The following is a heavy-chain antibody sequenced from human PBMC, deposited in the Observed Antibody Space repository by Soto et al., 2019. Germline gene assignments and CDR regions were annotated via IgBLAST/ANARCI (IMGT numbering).Heavy chain of an antibody. V-gene: IGHV1-69*18. Sequence: QVQLVQSGAEVKKPGYSVKVSCKASGATFSGYAINWVRQAPGHGLEWLGRIVPIFETLNYAERFQGRVAITADESTTTVYMELTNLTHEDTAVYYCVVMGNVAVSNPRSFDYWGQGTQVTVSS. J-gene: IGHJ4*02. D-gene: IGHD6-19*01. CDR1: GATFSGYA. CDR3: VVMGNVAVSNPRSFDY. CDR2: IVPIFETL.